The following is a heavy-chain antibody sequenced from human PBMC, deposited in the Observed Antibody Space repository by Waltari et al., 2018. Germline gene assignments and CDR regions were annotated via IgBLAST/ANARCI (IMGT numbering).Heavy chain of an antibody. CDR1: GLPFSKHG. J-gene: IGHJ5*02. V-gene: IGHV1-18*04. CDR3: AREEPPYDIMRRDTWFDP. D-gene: IGHD3-9*01. CDR2: ISAYNGDT. Sequence: QVQLVQSAGEVKKPWASVKVSCKASGLPFSKHGISWVRQAPGQGLEWLGWISAYNGDTTYAQSLQGRITMTTDTSTSTAYMELRNLRSDDTAVYFCAREEPPYDIMRRDTWFDPWGQGTLITVSS.